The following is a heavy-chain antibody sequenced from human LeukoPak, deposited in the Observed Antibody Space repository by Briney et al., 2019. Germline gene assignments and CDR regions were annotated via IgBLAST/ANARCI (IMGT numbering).Heavy chain of an antibody. V-gene: IGHV1-18*04. J-gene: IGHJ3*02. Sequence: ASVKFSCKASGYTFTSYGISWVRQAPGQGLEWMGWISAYNGNTNYAQKLQGRVTMTTDTSTSTAYMELRSLRSDDTAVYYCARDQGDIVVVPDAFDIWGQGTMVTVSS. D-gene: IGHD2-2*01. CDR1: GYTFTSYG. CDR2: ISAYNGNT. CDR3: ARDQGDIVVVPDAFDI.